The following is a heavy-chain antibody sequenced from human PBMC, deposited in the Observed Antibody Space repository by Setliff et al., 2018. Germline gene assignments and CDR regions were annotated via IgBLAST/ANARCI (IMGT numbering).Heavy chain of an antibody. CDR3: ARTKGCVDGYLDP. CDR2: INTNSGDT. Sequence: ASVKVSCKTSPYSFSGYYIHWVRQAPGQGLEWMGWINTNSGDTRYAQKFQGRVTMTRDTSISTAYMELSRLRSDDTAVYYCARTKGCVDGYLDPWGQGTLVTVSS. V-gene: IGHV1-2*02. J-gene: IGHJ5*02. D-gene: IGHD6-25*01. CDR1: PYSFSGYY.